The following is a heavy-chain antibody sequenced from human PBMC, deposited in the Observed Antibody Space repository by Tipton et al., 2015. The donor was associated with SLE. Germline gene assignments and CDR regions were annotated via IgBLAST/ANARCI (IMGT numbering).Heavy chain of an antibody. CDR3: ARQGGYYGSRTYYN. J-gene: IGHJ4*02. V-gene: IGHV4-59*08. D-gene: IGHD3-10*01. CDR2: ISYSGNT. Sequence: TLSLTCTVSGTSISGYYWNWIRQSPGRGLEWVGYISYSGNTNYNPSLKRRVTISVDTSKTHFSLKLSSVTAADTAVYYCARQGGYYGSRTYYNWGQGTLVTVSS. CDR1: GTSISGYY.